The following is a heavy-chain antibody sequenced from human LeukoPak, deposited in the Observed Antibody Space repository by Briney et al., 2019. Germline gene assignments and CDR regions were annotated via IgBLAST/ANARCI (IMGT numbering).Heavy chain of an antibody. Sequence: GGSLRLSCEASGFTFSTYPLHWVRQAPGQGLEWVAVIAYDGTIKLYADSVKGRFTISRDDSKNTLYLQMNSLRAEDTAVYYCATGDFWSGYYIGSLDYWGQETLVTVSS. CDR3: ATGDFWSGYYIGSLDY. CDR2: IAYDGTIK. J-gene: IGHJ4*02. CDR1: GFTFSTYP. V-gene: IGHV3-30-3*01. D-gene: IGHD3-3*01.